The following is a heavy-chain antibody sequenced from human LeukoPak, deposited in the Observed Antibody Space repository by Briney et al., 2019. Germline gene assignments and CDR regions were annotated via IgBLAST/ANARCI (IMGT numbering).Heavy chain of an antibody. D-gene: IGHD5-18*01. J-gene: IGHJ4*02. Sequence: SETLSLTCTVSGGSISSSSYYWGWIRQPPGKGLEWIGSIYYSGSTYYNPSLKSRVTISVDTSKNQFSLKLSSVTAADTAVYYCARSDLGDTATVERRFDYWGQGTLVTVSS. V-gene: IGHV4-39*01. CDR2: IYYSGST. CDR1: GGSISSSSYY. CDR3: ARSDLGDTATVERRFDY.